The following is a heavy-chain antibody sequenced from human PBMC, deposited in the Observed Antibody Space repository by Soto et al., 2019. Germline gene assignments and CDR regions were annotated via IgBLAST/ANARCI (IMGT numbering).Heavy chain of an antibody. CDR1: GGSISSSSYY. CDR3: AREPTCLGCPHYMDV. J-gene: IGHJ6*03. V-gene: IGHV4-39*07. Sequence: PSETLSLTCTVSGGSISSSSYYWGWIRQPPGKGLEWIGSIYYSGSTYYNPSLKSRVTISVDTSKNQFSLKLSSVTAADTAVYYCAREPTCLGCPHYMDVWGRGTTVTVSS. D-gene: IGHD2-2*01. CDR2: IYYSGST.